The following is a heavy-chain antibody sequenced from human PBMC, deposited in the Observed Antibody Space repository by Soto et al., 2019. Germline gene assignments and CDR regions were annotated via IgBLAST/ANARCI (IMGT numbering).Heavy chain of an antibody. CDR2: IIPIFGTA. CDR3: AREDSSGYYLNPWTVGMDV. Sequence: QVQLVQSGAEVKKPGSSVKVSCKASGGTFSSYAISWVRQAPGQGLEWMGGIIPIFGTANYAQKFQGRVTITADESTSTAYMELSSLRSEDTAVYYCAREDSSGYYLNPWTVGMDVWGQGTTVTVSS. CDR1: GGTFSSYA. J-gene: IGHJ6*02. V-gene: IGHV1-69*01. D-gene: IGHD3-22*01.